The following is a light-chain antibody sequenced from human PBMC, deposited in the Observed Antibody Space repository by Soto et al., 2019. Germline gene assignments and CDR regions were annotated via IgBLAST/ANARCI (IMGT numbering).Light chain of an antibody. J-gene: IGLJ3*02. Sequence: QSVLTQPPSASGTPGQRVTISCSGSSSNIGSNTVNWYQHLPGTAPKLLIYSNNQRPSGVPDRFSGSKSGTSASLAISGPQSEDEADYYCAAWDDSLNGGVFGGGTKLTVL. CDR1: SSNIGSNT. V-gene: IGLV1-44*01. CDR3: AAWDDSLNGGV. CDR2: SNN.